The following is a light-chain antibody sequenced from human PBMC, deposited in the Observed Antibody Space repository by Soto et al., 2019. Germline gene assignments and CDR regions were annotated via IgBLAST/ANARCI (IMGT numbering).Light chain of an antibody. V-gene: IGLV2-8*01. CDR2: EVT. CDR3: SSFVAGNNYWV. J-gene: IGLJ3*02. Sequence: QSALTQPPSASGSPGRSVTISCTGTSGDVGGYDYVSWFQQHPGKAPKLIIYEVTKRPSGVPDRFSASKSGNTASLTVSGLQAEDEADYYCSSFVAGNNYWVFGGGTKLTVL. CDR1: SGDVGGYDY.